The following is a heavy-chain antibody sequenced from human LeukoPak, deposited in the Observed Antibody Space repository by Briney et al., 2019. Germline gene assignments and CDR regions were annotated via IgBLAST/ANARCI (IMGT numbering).Heavy chain of an antibody. Sequence: GGSLRLSCAASGFTFSSFGMSWVRQAPGQGLEWVANIKEDGSEKYYVDSVKGRFAISRDNPQNSLYLQMSSLRAEDTALYFCARDDGYRSYDYGGQGTLVTVSS. CDR3: ARDDGYRSYDY. J-gene: IGHJ4*02. CDR1: GFTFSSFG. V-gene: IGHV3-7*01. CDR2: IKEDGSEK. D-gene: IGHD5-24*01.